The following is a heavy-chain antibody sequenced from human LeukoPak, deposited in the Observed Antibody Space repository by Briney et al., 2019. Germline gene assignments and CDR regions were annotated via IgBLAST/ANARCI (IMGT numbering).Heavy chain of an antibody. V-gene: IGHV4-38-2*02. CDR2: IYHSGST. CDR3: ARLPPRYCSSTSCPYTRDY. D-gene: IGHD2-2*01. J-gene: IGHJ4*02. CDR1: GYSISSGYY. Sequence: SETLSLTCTVSGYSISSGYYWGWIRQPPGKGLEWIGSIYHSGSTYYNPSLKSRVTISVDTSKNQFSLKLSSVTAADTAVYYCARLPPRYCSSTSCPYTRDYWGQGTLVTVSS.